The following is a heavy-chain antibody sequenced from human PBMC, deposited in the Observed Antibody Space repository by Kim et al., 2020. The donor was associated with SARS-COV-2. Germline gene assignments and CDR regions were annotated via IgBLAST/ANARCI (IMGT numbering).Heavy chain of an antibody. CDR1: GYTFTSYY. V-gene: IGHV1-46*01. CDR2: INHSGGST. CDR3: ARLDDYGDYVGGVKFDY. Sequence: ASVQVSCKASGYTFTSYYMHWVRQAPGQGLEWMGIINHSGGSTSYAQKFQGRVTMTRDTSTSTVYMELSSLRSEDTAVYYCARLDDYGDYVGGVKFDYWGQGTLVTVSS. J-gene: IGHJ4*02. D-gene: IGHD4-17*01.